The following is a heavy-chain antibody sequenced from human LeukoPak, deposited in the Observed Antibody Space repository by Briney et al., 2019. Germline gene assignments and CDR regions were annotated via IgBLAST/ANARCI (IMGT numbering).Heavy chain of an antibody. Sequence: GGSLRLSCAASGFTFGSYSMNWVRQAPGQGLEWVSSISSSSSYIYYADSVKGRFTISRDNSKNTLYLQMNSLRAEDTAVYYCAKDLRPGPLRSGHDYWGQGTLVTVSS. CDR2: ISSSSSYI. D-gene: IGHD3-3*01. CDR1: GFTFGSYS. J-gene: IGHJ4*02. CDR3: AKDLRPGPLRSGHDY. V-gene: IGHV3-21*04.